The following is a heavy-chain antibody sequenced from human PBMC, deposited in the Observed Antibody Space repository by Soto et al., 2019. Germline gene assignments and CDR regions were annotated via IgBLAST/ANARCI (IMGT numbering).Heavy chain of an antibody. CDR1: GFTFGSYW. V-gene: IGHV3-74*01. J-gene: IGHJ4*02. Sequence: GGSLRLSSAVSGFTFGSYWMHWVRQAPGKGLEWVSRISDNGSTTYYADSVKGRFTISRDNSKNTLYLQMNSLRAEDTAVYYCVRTSLVVAAATREDYWGQGTLVTVFS. CDR2: ISDNGSTT. CDR3: VRTSLVVAAATREDY. D-gene: IGHD2-15*01.